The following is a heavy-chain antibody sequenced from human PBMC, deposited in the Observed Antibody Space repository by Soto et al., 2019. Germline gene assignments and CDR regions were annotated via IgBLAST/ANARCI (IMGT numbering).Heavy chain of an antibody. CDR3: EREKGNSCLDP. V-gene: IGHV4-39*02. D-gene: IGHD4-4*01. Sequence: SETLSLTCTVSGGSISSNIYYWGWIRQPPGKGLEWIGNIHYSGSTYYDSSLKSRVTISVDTSNNQFSLHLSSVTPDDTAVYYWEREKGNSCLDPWGQGTPVTVSS. CDR1: GGSISSNIYY. CDR2: IHYSGST. J-gene: IGHJ5*02.